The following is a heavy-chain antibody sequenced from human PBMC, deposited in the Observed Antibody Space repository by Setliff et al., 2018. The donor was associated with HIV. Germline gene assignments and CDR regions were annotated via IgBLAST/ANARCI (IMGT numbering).Heavy chain of an antibody. V-gene: IGHV4-34*09. J-gene: IGHJ4*02. CDR2: IYYIGNT. CDR1: GRSLSGYY. CDR3: ARGIAAAEGYFDY. Sequence: SETLSLTCAVYGRSLSGYYWSWIRQPPGKGLDWIGNIYYIGNTDYNPSLKSRVTISIDTSKNQFSLKLSSVTAADTAVYYCARGIAAAEGYFDYWGQGTLVTVSS. D-gene: IGHD6-13*01.